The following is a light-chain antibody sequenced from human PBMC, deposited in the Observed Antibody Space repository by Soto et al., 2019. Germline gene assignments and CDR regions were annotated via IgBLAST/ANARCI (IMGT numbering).Light chain of an antibody. Sequence: QSALTQPASVSGSPGQSITISCTGTSSDVGGYNYVSWYQQHPGKAPKLMIYEVSNRPSGVSNCFSGSKSGNTASLTISGLQAEDEADYYLSSYTSSSIDYVFGTGTKVTVL. V-gene: IGLV2-14*01. CDR1: SSDVGGYNY. CDR3: SSYTSSSIDYV. J-gene: IGLJ1*01. CDR2: EVS.